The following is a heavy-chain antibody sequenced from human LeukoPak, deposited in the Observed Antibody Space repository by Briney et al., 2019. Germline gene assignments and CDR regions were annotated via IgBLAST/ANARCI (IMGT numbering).Heavy chain of an antibody. CDR1: GYSFSSYW. D-gene: IGHD3-16*01. V-gene: IGHV5-51*01. CDR2: IYPGDSDI. J-gene: IGHJ4*02. CDR3: ARRSSSGGYYFDY. Sequence: GESLKISCKGSGYSFSSYWIGGVRQMPGKGPEWMVIIYPGDSDIKYSPSFECQVTISADKSNSTAYLQWSSLKASDTAMYYCARRSSSGGYYFDYWGQGTLVTVSS.